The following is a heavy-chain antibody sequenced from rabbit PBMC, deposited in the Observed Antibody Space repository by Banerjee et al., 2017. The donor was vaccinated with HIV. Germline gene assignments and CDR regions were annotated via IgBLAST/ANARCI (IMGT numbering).Heavy chain of an antibody. CDR3: ARDLIGIIGWNFYL. D-gene: IGHD1-1*01. V-gene: IGHV1S45*01. Sequence: QERLVESGGGLVKPEGSLKLSCTASGFSFSNKAVMCWVRQAPGKGLEWIACINAVTGKAVYASWAKGRFTFSKTSSTTVTLQMTSLTAADTATYFCARDLIGIIGWNFYLWGPGTLVTVS. J-gene: IGHJ4*01. CDR1: GFSFSNKAV. CDR2: INAVTGKA.